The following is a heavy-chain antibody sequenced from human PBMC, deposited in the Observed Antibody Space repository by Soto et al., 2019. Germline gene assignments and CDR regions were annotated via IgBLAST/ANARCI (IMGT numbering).Heavy chain of an antibody. D-gene: IGHD3-16*01. CDR2: MSYSGDLT. Sequence: VGSLSLSFAASGYNFHTLAMGWLRQAPGKGLEWVSVMSYSGDLTYYADSVKGRFTISRDNSKNTLYLQMDSLRADDTAVYYCAKDATRTNGWYYFDYWGQGALVTVSS. CDR3: AKDATRTNGWYYFDY. CDR1: GYNFHTLA. V-gene: IGHV3-23*01. J-gene: IGHJ4*02.